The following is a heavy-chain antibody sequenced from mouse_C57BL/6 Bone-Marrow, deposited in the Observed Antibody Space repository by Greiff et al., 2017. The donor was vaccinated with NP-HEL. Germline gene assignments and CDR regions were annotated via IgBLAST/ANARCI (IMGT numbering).Heavy chain of an antibody. CDR2: IWSGGST. CDR3: AGITTVVACYAMDY. J-gene: IGHJ4*01. Sequence: VQLQQSGPGLVQPSQSLSITCTVSGFSLTSYGVHWVRQSPGKGLEWLGVIWSGGSTDYNAAFISRLSISKDNSKSQVFFKMNSLQADDTAIYYCAGITTVVACYAMDYWGQGTSVTVSS. D-gene: IGHD1-1*01. CDR1: GFSLTSYG. V-gene: IGHV2-2*01.